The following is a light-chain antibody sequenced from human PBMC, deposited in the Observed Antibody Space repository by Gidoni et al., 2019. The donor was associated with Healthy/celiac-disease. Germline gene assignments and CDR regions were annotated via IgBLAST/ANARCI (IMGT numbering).Light chain of an antibody. V-gene: IGKV1-39*01. CDR2: ATS. CDR3: QQSYSIPQT. Sequence: DIQMTQSPSSLSASVGDRVTITCRASQTISTYLNWYQQKPGKAPKLLIYATSSLQSGVPSRFSGSDSGTDFTLTISSLQPEDFATYYCQQSYSIPQTFGGGTRVEI. J-gene: IGKJ4*01. CDR1: QTISTY.